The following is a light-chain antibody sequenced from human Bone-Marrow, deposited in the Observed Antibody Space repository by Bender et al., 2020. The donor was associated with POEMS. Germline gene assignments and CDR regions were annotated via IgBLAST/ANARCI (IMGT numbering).Light chain of an antibody. J-gene: IGLJ1*01. CDR2: KDS. CDR1: TLSQVY. CDR3: QSADTTGSYVFGPYV. V-gene: IGLV3-25*03. Sequence: SYELTQPPSVSVSPGQTARITCSGETLSQVYAYWYQQKPGQAPVMLIYKDSQRPPGIPERFSGSASGTTVTLTISEVQAEDEADYYCQSADTTGSYVFGPYVFGTGTKVTVL.